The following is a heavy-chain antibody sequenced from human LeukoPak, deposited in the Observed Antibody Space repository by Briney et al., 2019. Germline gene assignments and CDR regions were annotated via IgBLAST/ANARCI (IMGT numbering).Heavy chain of an antibody. CDR1: GFTLSWYW. Sequence: PGGSLSLSCTASGFTLSWYWMNWVRQAPGKGLEWVAKIKQDGSEKYYVDSVKDRFTIYRDNAKNSLYLQMNSLRAEDTAVYYCAQTSRGNVDNDYWGQGTLVTVSS. J-gene: IGHJ4*02. V-gene: IGHV3-7*03. D-gene: IGHD5-12*01. CDR3: AQTSRGNVDNDY. CDR2: IKQDGSEK.